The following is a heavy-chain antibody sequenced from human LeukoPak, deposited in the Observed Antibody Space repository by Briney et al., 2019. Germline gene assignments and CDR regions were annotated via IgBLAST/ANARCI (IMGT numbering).Heavy chain of an antibody. J-gene: IGHJ3*02. Sequence: SVKVSCKASGGSFSTFTWVRQAPGQGLEWMGRIIPVLGVSNFAQKFQGRVTITADKSTNTAHMELSRLESGDTAVYYCTREGVYAPDGSGYHRDAFDMWGQGTVVIVSS. CDR1: GGSFST. D-gene: IGHD3-22*01. V-gene: IGHV1-69*04. CDR3: TREGVYAPDGSGYHRDAFDM. CDR2: IIPVLGVS.